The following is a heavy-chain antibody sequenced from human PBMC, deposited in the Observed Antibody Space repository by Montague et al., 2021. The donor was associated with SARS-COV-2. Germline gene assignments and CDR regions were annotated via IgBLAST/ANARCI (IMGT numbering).Heavy chain of an antibody. V-gene: IGHV4-59*01. CDR2: VYHSGNT. CDR1: GGSISGYY. Sequence: SETLSLTCSVSGGSISGYYWSWIRQPPRKGLEWIGYVYHSGNTKYNPSLKSRGSISVDTSKNQFSLRLSSVTAADTAVYYCAREYRRELWHTNWYFGLWGRGTLVTVSS. CDR3: AREYRRELWHTNWYFGL. J-gene: IGHJ2*01. D-gene: IGHD3-16*01.